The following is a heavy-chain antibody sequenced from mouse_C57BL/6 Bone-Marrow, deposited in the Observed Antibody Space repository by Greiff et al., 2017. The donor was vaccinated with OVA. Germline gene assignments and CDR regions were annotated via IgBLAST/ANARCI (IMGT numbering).Heavy chain of an antibody. CDR2: IYPGDGDT. Sequence: VQLMEPGPELVKPGASVKISCKASGYAFSTSWMNWVKQRPGKGLEWIGRIYPGDGDTNYNGKFKGKATLTADKSSSTAYMQLSSLTSKDSAVYFCTREGDYDWYFDVWGTGTTVTVSS. V-gene: IGHV1-82*01. J-gene: IGHJ1*03. CDR3: TREGDYDWYFDV. CDR1: GYAFSTSW. D-gene: IGHD2-4*01.